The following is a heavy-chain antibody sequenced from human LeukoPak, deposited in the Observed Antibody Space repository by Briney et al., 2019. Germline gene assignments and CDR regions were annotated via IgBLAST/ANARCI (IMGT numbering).Heavy chain of an antibody. CDR1: GGSFSGYY. Sequence: PSETLSLTCAVCGGSFSGYYWSWIRQPPGKGLEWIGEINHSGSTNYNPSLKSRVTISVDTSKNQFSLKLSSVTAADTAVYYCARGGLGGAFDIWGQGTMVTVSS. J-gene: IGHJ3*02. CDR2: INHSGST. D-gene: IGHD3-16*01. V-gene: IGHV4-34*01. CDR3: ARGGLGGAFDI.